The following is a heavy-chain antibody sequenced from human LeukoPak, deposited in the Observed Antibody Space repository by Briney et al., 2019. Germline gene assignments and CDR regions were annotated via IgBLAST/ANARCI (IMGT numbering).Heavy chain of an antibody. CDR2: IGSSGSII. CDR1: GFSFSDYF. CDR3: ARWGIYDDSRNWYFDI. D-gene: IGHD4-17*01. J-gene: IGHJ2*01. Sequence: PGGSLRLSCAASGFSFSDYFISWIRQAPGKGLEWASSIGSSGSIIYYADSVKGRFSISRDNAKNSVYLQMNSLRAEDTAVYYCARWGIYDDSRNWYFDIWGRGTLVTVS. V-gene: IGHV3-11*01.